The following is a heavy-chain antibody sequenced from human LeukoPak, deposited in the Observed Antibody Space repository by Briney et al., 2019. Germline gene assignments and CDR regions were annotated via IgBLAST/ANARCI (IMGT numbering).Heavy chain of an antibody. D-gene: IGHD2-15*01. Sequence: GGSLRLSCAASGFTFSSCGMHWVRQAPGKGLEWVAVIWYDGSNKYYADSVKGRFTISRDNSKNTLYLQMNSLRAEDTAVYYCAKGEVAATYEFDYWGQGTLVTVSS. CDR3: AKGEVAATYEFDY. V-gene: IGHV3-33*06. CDR2: IWYDGSNK. CDR1: GFTFSSCG. J-gene: IGHJ4*02.